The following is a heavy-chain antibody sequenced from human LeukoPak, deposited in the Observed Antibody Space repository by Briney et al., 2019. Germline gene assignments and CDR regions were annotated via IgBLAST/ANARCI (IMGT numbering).Heavy chain of an antibody. CDR1: GGSISSSSYY. Sequence: SETLSLTCTVSGGSISSSSYYWGWIRQPPGKGLEWIGSIYYSGSTYYNPSLKSRVTISEDSSKNQFSLRLHSLTAADTAIYYCARGRGYDPVVFYFDSWGQGTAVIVSS. CDR3: ARGRGYDPVVFYFDS. D-gene: IGHD2-15*01. V-gene: IGHV4-39*07. J-gene: IGHJ4*02. CDR2: IYYSGST.